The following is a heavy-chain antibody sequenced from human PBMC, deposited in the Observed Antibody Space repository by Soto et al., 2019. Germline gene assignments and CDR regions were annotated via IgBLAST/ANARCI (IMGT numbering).Heavy chain of an antibody. CDR1: GFTFSSYS. J-gene: IGHJ6*02. V-gene: IGHV3-48*01. CDR2: ISSSSSTI. CDR3: ARFNSGYGMDV. Sequence: GGSLRLSCAASGFTFSSYSMNWVRQAPGKGLEWVSYISSSSSTIYYADSVKGRFTISRGNAKNSLYLQMNSLRAEDTAVYYCARFNSGYGMDVWGQGTTVTVSS. D-gene: IGHD6-19*01.